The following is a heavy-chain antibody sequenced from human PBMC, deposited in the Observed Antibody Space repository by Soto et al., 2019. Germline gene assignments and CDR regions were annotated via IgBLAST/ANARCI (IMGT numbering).Heavy chain of an antibody. V-gene: IGHV4-61*01. Sequence: ESLSLTGTVSVGSFSNDNFYWSWIRQPPGKGLEWIGYVHSSGITNYNPSLKRRVTISVDTSRNQFSLRLSSVTAADTAVYYCARGLTMGQLPSHFDHWGQGTLVTVSS. D-gene: IGHD3-16*01. CDR1: VGSFSNDNFY. CDR3: ARGLTMGQLPSHFDH. J-gene: IGHJ5*02. CDR2: VHSSGIT.